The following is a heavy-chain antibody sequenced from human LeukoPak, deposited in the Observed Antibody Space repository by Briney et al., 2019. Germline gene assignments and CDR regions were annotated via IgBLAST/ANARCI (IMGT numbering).Heavy chain of an antibody. CDR1: GYTVTSYG. Sequence: RASVKLSCKASGYTVTSYGISWVRQAPGQGLEWMGWISAYNGNTNYAQKLQSRVTMTTDTSTSTPYMELRSLRSDATAVYYCARLGYGSGGSYYGFDYWGQGTLVTVSS. J-gene: IGHJ4*02. CDR2: ISAYNGNT. CDR3: ARLGYGSGGSYYGFDY. D-gene: IGHD2-15*01. V-gene: IGHV1-18*01.